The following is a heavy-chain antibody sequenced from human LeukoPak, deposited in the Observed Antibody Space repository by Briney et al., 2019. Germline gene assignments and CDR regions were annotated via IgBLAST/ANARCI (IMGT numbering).Heavy chain of an antibody. CDR2: ISSSGSTI. D-gene: IGHD6-19*01. CDR3: AKDRSIAVAGYFDY. Sequence: GGSLRLSCAASGFTFSSYEMNWVRQAPGKGLEWVSYISSSGSTIYYADSVKGRFTISRDNAKNSLYLQMNSLRAEDTAVYYCAKDRSIAVAGYFDYWGQGTLVTVSS. CDR1: GFTFSSYE. J-gene: IGHJ4*02. V-gene: IGHV3-48*03.